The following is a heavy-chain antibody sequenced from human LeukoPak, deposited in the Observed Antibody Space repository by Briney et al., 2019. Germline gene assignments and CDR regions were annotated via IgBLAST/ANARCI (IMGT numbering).Heavy chain of an antibody. CDR3: ARDRADWPAIDF. Sequence: PGGSLRLSCAASGFTFSDYYMNWIRQAPGKGLEWVSYIGSSGSAIYYADSVKGRFTISRDNAKNSLYLQMNSLRAEDTAIYYCARDRADWPAIDFWGQGTLVTVSS. J-gene: IGHJ4*02. CDR1: GFTFSDYY. CDR2: IGSSGSAI. D-gene: IGHD3-9*01. V-gene: IGHV3-11*01.